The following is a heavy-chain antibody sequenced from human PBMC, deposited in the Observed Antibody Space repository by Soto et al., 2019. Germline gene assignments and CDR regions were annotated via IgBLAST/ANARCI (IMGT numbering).Heavy chain of an antibody. V-gene: IGHV3-23*01. CDR1: GFTFSSYA. J-gene: IGHJ5*02. Sequence: GGSLRLSCAASGFTFSSYAMSWVRQAPGKGLEWVSAISGSGGSTYYADSVKGRFTISRDNSKNTLYLQMNSLKTEDTAVYYCTTDLNSRSVGELSWGQGTLVTVSS. CDR3: TTDLNSRSVGELS. D-gene: IGHD1-26*01. CDR2: ISGSGGST.